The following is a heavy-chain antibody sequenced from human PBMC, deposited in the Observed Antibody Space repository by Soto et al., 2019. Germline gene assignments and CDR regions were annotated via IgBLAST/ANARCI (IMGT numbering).Heavy chain of an antibody. CDR1: GFTFSSYG. Sequence: QVQLVESGGGVVQPGRSLRLSCAASGFTFSSYGMHWVRQAPGKGLEWVAVISYDGSNKYYADAVKGRFTISRDNSKNTLYLQMTSLRAEDTAVYYCAKDTNLLTEDAFDIWGQGTMVTVSS. CDR2: ISYDGSNK. CDR3: AKDTNLLTEDAFDI. D-gene: IGHD7-27*01. V-gene: IGHV3-30*18. J-gene: IGHJ3*02.